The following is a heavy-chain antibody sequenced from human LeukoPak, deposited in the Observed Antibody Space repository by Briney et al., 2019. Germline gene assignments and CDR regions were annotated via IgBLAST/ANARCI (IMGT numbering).Heavy chain of an antibody. CDR1: GFIVSSNY. Sequence: PGGSLGLSCAASGFIVSSNYMSWVRQAPGKGLEWVSVIYSGGSTYYADSVKGRFTISRDNSKNTLYLHMNSLRVEDTAVYYCASGYSSAWYSADFDYWGQGTLVTVSS. J-gene: IGHJ4*02. D-gene: IGHD6-13*01. V-gene: IGHV3-66*01. CDR3: ASGYSSAWYSADFDY. CDR2: IYSGGST.